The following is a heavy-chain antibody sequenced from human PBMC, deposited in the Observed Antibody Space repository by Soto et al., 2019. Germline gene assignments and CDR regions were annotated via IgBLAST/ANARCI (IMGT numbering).Heavy chain of an antibody. J-gene: IGHJ5*02. CDR1: GYTFTRYT. D-gene: IGHD2-15*01. CDR2: INPDNGNT. Sequence: ASVKVSCKASGYTFTRYTMNWVRQAPGQRLEWMGWINPDNGNTKSSQKFQDRVIITRDTSASTAYMDLSSLRSEDTAVYYCARGIATGQFDPWGQGTLVTVSS. CDR3: ARGIATGQFDP. V-gene: IGHV1-3*01.